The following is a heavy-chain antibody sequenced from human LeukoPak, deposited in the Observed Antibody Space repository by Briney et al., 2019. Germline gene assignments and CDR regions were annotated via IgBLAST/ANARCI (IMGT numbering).Heavy chain of an antibody. V-gene: IGHV1-8*03. J-gene: IGHJ5*02. Sequence: ASVKVSCKASGYTFTSYDINWVRQATGQGLEWMGWMNPNSGNTGYAQKFQGRVTITRNTSISTAYKELSSLRSEDTAVYYCARRTLGSRRNWFDPWGQGTLVTVSS. CDR1: GYTFTSYD. CDR3: ARRTLGSRRNWFDP. CDR2: MNPNSGNT.